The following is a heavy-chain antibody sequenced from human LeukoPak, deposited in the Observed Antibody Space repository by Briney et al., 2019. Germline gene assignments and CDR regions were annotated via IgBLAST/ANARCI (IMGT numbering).Heavy chain of an antibody. CDR2: IKHDGSEE. CDR1: GLSISGQW. D-gene: IGHD3-16*02. J-gene: IGHJ4*02. CDR3: GYTNNFYH. V-gene: IGHV3-7*01. Sequence: GGSLRLSCVASGLSISGQWMNWVRQAPGQGLEWVANIKHDGSEEYYVDSVKGRFTISRDDGRNSVSLQMNSVRAEDTAVYYCGYTNNFYHWGQGTLVVVSS.